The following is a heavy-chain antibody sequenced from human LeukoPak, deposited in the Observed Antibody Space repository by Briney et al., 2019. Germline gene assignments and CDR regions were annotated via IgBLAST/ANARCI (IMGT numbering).Heavy chain of an antibody. J-gene: IGHJ4*02. D-gene: IGHD4-11*01. V-gene: IGHV4-38-2*02. CDR1: GYSIISGFH. CDR3: ARDDYSNYGHY. Sequence: SETLSLTCAVSGYSIISGFHWAWIRQPPRKGLEWIGSIYYGGTNYNPSLRGRITILMDTSKNQFSLELSSVTAADTAVYFCARDDYSNYGHYWGQGKLGIVSS. CDR2: IYYGGT.